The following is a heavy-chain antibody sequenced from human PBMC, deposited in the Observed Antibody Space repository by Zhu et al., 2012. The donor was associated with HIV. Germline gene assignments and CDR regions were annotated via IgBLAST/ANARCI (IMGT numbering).Heavy chain of an antibody. D-gene: IGHD4-23*01. CDR1: RASISTYY. V-gene: IGHV4-59*01. J-gene: IGHJ3*02. Sequence: QVHLQESGPGLVKPSETLSLTCTVSRASISTYYWNWIRQPPGKGLEWIGFIYNSGSTNYSPSLKSRVSISVDTSKNQFSLNLTSVTTADTAVYYCARGLTVVTPASDAFDIWGQGTMVTVSS. CDR2: IYNSGST. CDR3: ARGLTVVTPASDAFDI.